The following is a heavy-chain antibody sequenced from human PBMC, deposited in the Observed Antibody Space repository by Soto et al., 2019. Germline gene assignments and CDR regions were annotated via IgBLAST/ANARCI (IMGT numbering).Heavy chain of an antibody. J-gene: IGHJ4*02. V-gene: IGHV3-23*01. CDR1: GFTFNSYA. CDR2: IGGSGGST. CDR3: ARVMRDSHFDY. D-gene: IGHD2-8*01. Sequence: PGGSLRLSCVASGFTFNSYAMSWVRQAPGKGLEWVSAIGGSGGSTYYADSVRGRFTISRDNSKNMVYLQMSSLRAEDTAVYYCARVMRDSHFDYWGQRTLVTVSS.